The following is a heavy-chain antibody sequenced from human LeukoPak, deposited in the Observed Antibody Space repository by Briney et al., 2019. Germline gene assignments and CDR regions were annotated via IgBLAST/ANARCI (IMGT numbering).Heavy chain of an antibody. Sequence: ASVKVSCKASGYTFNLYGINWVRQAPGQGLEWMGWISAYSGNTNYAQNLPGRVTMTTDTSTSTAYMELRSLRSDDTAVYYCARGESKTNYEDYWGQGTLVTVSS. CDR2: ISAYSGNT. CDR3: ARGESKTNYEDY. D-gene: IGHD3-16*01. CDR1: GYTFNLYG. J-gene: IGHJ4*02. V-gene: IGHV1-18*01.